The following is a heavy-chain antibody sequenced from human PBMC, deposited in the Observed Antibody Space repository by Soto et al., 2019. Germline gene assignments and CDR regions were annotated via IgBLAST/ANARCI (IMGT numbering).Heavy chain of an antibody. D-gene: IGHD1-26*01. CDR1: GGSISNYY. CDR2: TYYSGST. CDR3: ARAPVSGSYCFDI. J-gene: IGHJ4*02. Sequence: SETLSLTCTVSGGSISNYYWSWIRQPPGKGLEWVGYTYYSGSTKYNPSLKSRVTISIDTSKNQFSLKLSSVTTADTAVYYCARAPVSGSYCFDIWGQGAPVAVSS. V-gene: IGHV4-59*01.